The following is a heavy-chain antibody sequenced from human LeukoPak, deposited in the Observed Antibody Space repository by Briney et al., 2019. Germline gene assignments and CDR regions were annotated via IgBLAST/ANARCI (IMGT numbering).Heavy chain of an antibody. CDR2: ISSSSSYI. CDR1: GFTFSSYS. CDR3: ARDWVDCSSTSCTDY. D-gene: IGHD2-2*01. J-gene: IGHJ4*02. V-gene: IGHV3-21*01. Sequence: GGSLRLSCAASGFTFSSYSMNWVRQAPGKGLEWVSSISSSSSYIYYADSVKGRFTISRDNAKNSLYLQMNSLRAEDTAVCYCARDWVDCSSTSCTDYWGQGTLVTVSS.